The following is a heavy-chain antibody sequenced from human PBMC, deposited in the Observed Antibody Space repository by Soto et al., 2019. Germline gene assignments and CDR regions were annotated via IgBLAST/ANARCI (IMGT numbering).Heavy chain of an antibody. D-gene: IGHD3-3*01. J-gene: IGHJ6*02. Sequence: ASVKVCCKASGYTFTGYYMHWVRQAPGQGLEWMGWINPNSGGTNYAQKFQGWVTMTRDTSISTAYMELRSLRSDDTAVYYCARDRPTNYYDFGSGPHYYYGMDGWGQGPTVSVAS. V-gene: IGHV1-2*04. CDR1: GYTFTGYY. CDR3: ARDRPTNYYDFGSGPHYYYGMDG. CDR2: INPNSGGT.